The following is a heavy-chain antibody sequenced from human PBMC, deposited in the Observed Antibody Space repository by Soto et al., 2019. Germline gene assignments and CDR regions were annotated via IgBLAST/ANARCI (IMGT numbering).Heavy chain of an antibody. D-gene: IGHD6-13*01. J-gene: IGHJ4*02. Sequence: EVQLVESGGGLVQPGGSLRLSCATSGFMFSTYWMTWVRQALGKGLEWVANIKQDGSEKYYVDSMKGRYSVSRDNAENSLHLEISSLRVDDTAVYYCAKNGHPYGSSWLDHWGQGTLVTVSS. CDR3: AKNGHPYGSSWLDH. CDR2: IKQDGSEK. CDR1: GFMFSTYW. V-gene: IGHV3-7*03.